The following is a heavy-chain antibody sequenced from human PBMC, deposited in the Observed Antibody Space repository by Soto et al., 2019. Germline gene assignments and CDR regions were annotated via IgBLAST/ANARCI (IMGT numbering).Heavy chain of an antibody. J-gene: IGHJ6*02. D-gene: IGHD1-7*01. CDR3: ARDYHHFNWNYVVHGMDV. Sequence: GGSLRLSCAASGFTFSSYGMHWARQAPGKGLEWVAVIWYDGSNKYYADSVKGRFTISRDNSKNTLYLQMNSLRAEDTAVYYCARDYHHFNWNYVVHGMDVWGQGTTVTVSS. V-gene: IGHV3-33*01. CDR2: IWYDGSNK. CDR1: GFTFSSYG.